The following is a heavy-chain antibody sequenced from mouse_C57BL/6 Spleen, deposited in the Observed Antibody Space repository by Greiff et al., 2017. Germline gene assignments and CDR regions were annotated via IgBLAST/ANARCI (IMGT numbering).Heavy chain of an antibody. Sequence: QVQLQQSGAELMKPGASVKLSCKATGYTFTGYWIEWVKQRPGHGLEWIGEILPGSGSTNYTEKFKGKATFTADTSSNTAYMQLSSLTTENSAIYYGHYYGSSYRYFDVWGTGTTVTVSS. D-gene: IGHD1-1*01. J-gene: IGHJ1*03. CDR1: GYTFTGYW. V-gene: IGHV1-9*01. CDR3: HYYGSSYRYFDV. CDR2: ILPGSGST.